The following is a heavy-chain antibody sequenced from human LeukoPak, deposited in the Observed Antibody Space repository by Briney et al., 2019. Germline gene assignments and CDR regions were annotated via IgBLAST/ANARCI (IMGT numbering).Heavy chain of an antibody. Sequence: PGRSLRLSCAASGFTFRSYVMSWVRQAPGKGLEWVSTISGSSVTTYYTDSVKGRFTISRDNSKNTLYLQMNSLRAEDTAVYYCAKLDYYGNYWGQGTLVTVSS. J-gene: IGHJ4*02. CDR2: ISGSSVTT. D-gene: IGHD3-10*01. CDR3: AKLDYYGNY. V-gene: IGHV3-23*01. CDR1: GFTFRSYV.